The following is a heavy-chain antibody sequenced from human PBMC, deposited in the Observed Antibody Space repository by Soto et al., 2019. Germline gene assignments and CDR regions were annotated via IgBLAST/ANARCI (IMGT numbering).Heavy chain of an antibody. J-gene: IGHJ5*02. CDR2: INHSGST. Sequence: SETLSLTCAVYGGSFSGYYWSWIRQPPGKGLEWIGEINHSGSTNYNPSLKSRVTISVDTSKNQFSLKLSSVTAADTAVYYCARDLSYGYSSSNWFDPWGQGTLVTVSS. CDR3: ARDLSYGYSSSNWFDP. D-gene: IGHD6-6*01. V-gene: IGHV4-34*01. CDR1: GGSFSGYY.